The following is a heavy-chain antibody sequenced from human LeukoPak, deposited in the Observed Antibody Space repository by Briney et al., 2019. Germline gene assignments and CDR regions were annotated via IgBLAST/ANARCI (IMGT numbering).Heavy chain of an antibody. CDR2: IHTSGST. J-gene: IGHJ4*02. CDR1: GGSITSYY. Sequence: PSETLSLTCTVSGGSITSYYWSYIRQPAGKGLEWIGRIHTSGSTNYNPSLKSRVTMSVDTSKNQFSLKLSSVTAADTAIYYCAREFSGTSIAARVFDSWGQGTLVTVSS. CDR3: AREFSGTSIAARVFDS. V-gene: IGHV4-4*07. D-gene: IGHD6-6*01.